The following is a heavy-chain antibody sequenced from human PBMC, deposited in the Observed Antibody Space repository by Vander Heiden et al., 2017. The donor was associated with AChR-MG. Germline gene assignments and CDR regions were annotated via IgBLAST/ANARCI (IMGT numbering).Heavy chain of an antibody. CDR3: ARDFRGRGWWAFDY. J-gene: IGHJ4*02. Sequence: EVQLVESGGGLGQPGGSLRVSCAASGFTFSSYWKSWGRQAQGKGLEWVANIKQDGSEKYYVDSVKGRFTISRDNAKNPLYLQMNSLRAEDTAVDYGARDFRGRGWWAFDYWGQGTRVTVSA. D-gene: IGHD2-15*01. CDR1: GFTFSSYW. V-gene: IGHV3-7*01. CDR2: IKQDGSEK.